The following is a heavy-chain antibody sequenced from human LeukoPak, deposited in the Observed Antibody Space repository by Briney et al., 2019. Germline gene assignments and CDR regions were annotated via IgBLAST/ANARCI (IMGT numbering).Heavy chain of an antibody. CDR2: IRGSGGST. V-gene: IGHV3-23*01. Sequence: GGSLRLSCAASGFIFSSYAMSWVRQAPGKGLEWVAVIRGSGGSTYYADSVKGRFTISRDNSKNTLYLQMNSLRAEDTAVYYCAKGTQVWTEVYFDYWGQGTLVTVSS. CDR1: GFIFSSYA. J-gene: IGHJ4*02. D-gene: IGHD5-18*01. CDR3: AKGTQVWTEVYFDY.